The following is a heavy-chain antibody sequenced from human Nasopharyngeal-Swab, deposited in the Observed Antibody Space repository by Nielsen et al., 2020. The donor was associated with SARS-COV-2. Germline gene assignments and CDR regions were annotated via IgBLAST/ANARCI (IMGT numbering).Heavy chain of an antibody. CDR1: GYSFTSYW. V-gene: IGHV5-51*01. D-gene: IGHD6-19*01. J-gene: IGHJ4*02. CDR3: ARHVGSGWYGVDY. CDR2: IYPGDSYT. Sequence: GESLKISCKGSGYSFTSYWIGWVRPMPGKGLEWVGIIYPGDSYTRYSTSFQGQVTISPDKSISTAYLQWSSLKASDTAIYYCARHVGSGWYGVDYWGQGTLVTVSS.